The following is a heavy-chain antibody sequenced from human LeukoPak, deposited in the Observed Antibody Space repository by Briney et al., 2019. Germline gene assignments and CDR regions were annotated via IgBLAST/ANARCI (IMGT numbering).Heavy chain of an antibody. Sequence: GASVKVSCKASGYTFTSYGISWVRQAPGQGLEWMGGIIPIFGTANYAQKFQGRVTITADESTSTAYMELSSLRSEDTAVYYCARDPSIAAPGVWGKGTTVTASS. J-gene: IGHJ6*04. V-gene: IGHV1-69*13. D-gene: IGHD6-6*01. CDR3: ARDPSIAAPGV. CDR2: IIPIFGTA. CDR1: GYTFTSYG.